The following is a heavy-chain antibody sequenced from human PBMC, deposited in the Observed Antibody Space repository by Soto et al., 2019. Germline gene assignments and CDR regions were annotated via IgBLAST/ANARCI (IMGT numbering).Heavy chain of an antibody. V-gene: IGHV3-73*01. CDR1: GFTFSDIA. CDR2: IDRKTYNYAT. J-gene: IGHJ5*02. D-gene: IGHD1-26*01. Sequence: PGGSLRLSCAASGFTFSDIAMHWVRQASGKGLEWVGRIDRKTYNYATTYGASVKGRFTISRDDSKNTVYLQMNSLKSEDTAVYYCAKDLPGELLPTCFDPWGQGTPVTVSS. CDR3: AKDLPGELLPTCFDP.